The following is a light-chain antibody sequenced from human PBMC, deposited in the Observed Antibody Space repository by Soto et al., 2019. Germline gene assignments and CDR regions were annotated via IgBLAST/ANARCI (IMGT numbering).Light chain of an antibody. CDR2: DVS. CDR1: QTIRSSS. V-gene: IGKV3-20*01. CDR3: QQFDPSTYT. J-gene: IGKJ2*01. Sequence: EIVLTQSPGALSLSPGERATLFCRASQTIRSSSVTWYQQKPGQAPRLLIYDVSSRAPGIPDRFSGSGSGTDFTLTISRLEPEDFAVYYCQQFDPSTYTFGQGTNLEIK.